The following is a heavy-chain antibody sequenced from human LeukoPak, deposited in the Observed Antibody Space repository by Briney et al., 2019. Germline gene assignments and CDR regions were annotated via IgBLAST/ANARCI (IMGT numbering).Heavy chain of an antibody. CDR1: GGSINTYY. J-gene: IGHJ6*03. CDR3: AKHDTVFGAAHFYMDV. Sequence: PSETLSLTCAVSGGSINTYYWSWIRQPPGKGLEWVGYIYSTGNTNYNPSLRGRVTISLDTSKNQFSLNLSSVTAADTAVYYCAKHDTVFGAAHFYMDVWGKGTTVTVSS. D-gene: IGHD3-3*01. V-gene: IGHV4-4*09. CDR2: IYSTGNT.